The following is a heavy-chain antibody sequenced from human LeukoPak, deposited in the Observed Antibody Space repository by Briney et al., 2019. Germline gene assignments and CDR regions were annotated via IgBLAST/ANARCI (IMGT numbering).Heavy chain of an antibody. V-gene: IGHV4-4*07. CDR2: IYISGST. Sequence: SETLSLTCTVSGGSISSYYWSWIRQPAGKGLEWIGRIYISGSTNYNPSLKSRVTMSVDTSKNQFSLKLSSVTAADTAVYYCARNGVSGNGYYYYYYMDVWGKGTTVTISS. CDR3: ARNGVSGNGYYYYYYMDV. CDR1: GGSISSYY. D-gene: IGHD4-23*01. J-gene: IGHJ6*03.